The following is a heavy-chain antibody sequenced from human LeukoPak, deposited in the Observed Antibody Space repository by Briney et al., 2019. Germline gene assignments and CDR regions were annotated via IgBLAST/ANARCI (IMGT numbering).Heavy chain of an antibody. D-gene: IGHD3-3*01. CDR2: ISYDGSDK. CDR3: AKDWRMFTIFGVLDP. J-gene: IGHJ5*02. Sequence: GRSLRLSCAASGFTFSTYGMHWVRQAPGKGLEWVAVISYDGSDKYYADSVKGRFTISRDNSKNTLYLQMNSLRAEDTAVYYCAKDWRMFTIFGVLDPWGQGTLVTVSP. CDR1: GFTFSTYG. V-gene: IGHV3-30*18.